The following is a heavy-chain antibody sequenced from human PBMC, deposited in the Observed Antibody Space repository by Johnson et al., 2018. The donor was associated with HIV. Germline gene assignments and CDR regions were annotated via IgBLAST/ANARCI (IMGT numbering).Heavy chain of an antibody. CDR2: ISYDGSNK. CDR1: GFTFSSYW. V-gene: IGHV3-30-3*02. CDR3: AKGSFGELSLDAFDF. J-gene: IGHJ3*01. Sequence: QVQLVESGGGVVQPGRSLRLSCAASGFTFSSYWMTWVRQAPGKGLEWVAVISYDGSNKYYADSVKGRFTISRDNSKNTLYLQMNSLRAEDTALYYCAKGSFGELSLDAFDFWGQGTMVTVSS. D-gene: IGHD3-10*01.